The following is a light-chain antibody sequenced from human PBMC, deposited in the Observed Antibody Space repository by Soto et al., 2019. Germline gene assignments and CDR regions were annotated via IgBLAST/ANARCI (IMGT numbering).Light chain of an antibody. CDR3: QQLKSYPQT. CDR1: QSISSW. J-gene: IGKJ1*01. CDR2: AAS. V-gene: IGKV1-9*01. Sequence: DIQMTQSPSTLSATAGDRVTITCRASQSISSWLAWYQKKPGKAPKLLMYAASTLQSGVPSRFSGSGSGTEFTLTISSLQPEDFATYYCQQLKSYPQTFGQGTKVDI.